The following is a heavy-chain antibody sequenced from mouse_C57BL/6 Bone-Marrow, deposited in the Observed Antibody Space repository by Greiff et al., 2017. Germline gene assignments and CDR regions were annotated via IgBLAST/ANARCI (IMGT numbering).Heavy chain of an antibody. CDR1: GYTFTGYW. V-gene: IGHV1-9*01. CDR3: ARDSSGFYWYFDV. D-gene: IGHD3-2*02. Sequence: QVQLQQSGAELMKPGASVKLSCKATGYTFTGYWIEWVKQRPGHGLEWIGDILPGSGSTNYNEKFKGKATFTVDTSSTTAYMQHSSLTTEDSAIYYCARDSSGFYWYFDVWGTGTTVTVSS. J-gene: IGHJ1*03. CDR2: ILPGSGST.